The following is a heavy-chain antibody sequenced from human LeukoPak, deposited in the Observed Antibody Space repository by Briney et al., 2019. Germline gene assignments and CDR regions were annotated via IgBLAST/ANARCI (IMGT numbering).Heavy chain of an antibody. D-gene: IGHD6-13*01. Sequence: GGSLRLSCAASGFTFSSYGMHWVRQAPGKGLEWVAVISYDGSNKYYADSVKGRFTISRDNSKNTLYLQMNSLRAEDTAVYYCARDPYPGIAAAGTNFDYWGQGTLVTVSS. CDR2: ISYDGSNK. V-gene: IGHV3-30*19. J-gene: IGHJ4*02. CDR1: GFTFSSYG. CDR3: ARDPYPGIAAAGTNFDY.